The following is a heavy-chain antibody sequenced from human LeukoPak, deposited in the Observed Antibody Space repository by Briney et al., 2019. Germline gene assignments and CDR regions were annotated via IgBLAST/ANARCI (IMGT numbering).Heavy chain of an antibody. CDR1: GFTFSNYW. J-gene: IGHJ4*02. V-gene: IGHV3-7*05. CDR2: IKQDGSEK. CDR3: AREDQPRGTFDY. Sequence: GGSLRLSCAASGFTFSNYWMSWVRQAPGKGLEWVANIKQDGSEKYYVDSVKGRFTISRDNAKNSMYLQMNSLRAEDTALYYCAREDQPRGTFDYWGQGILVTVSS. D-gene: IGHD2-15*01.